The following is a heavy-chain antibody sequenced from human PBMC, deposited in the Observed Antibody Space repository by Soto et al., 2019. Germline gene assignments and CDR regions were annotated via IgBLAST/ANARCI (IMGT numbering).Heavy chain of an antibody. Sequence: GGSLRLSCAASGFTFSSYAMCWVRQAPGKGLEWVAAISGSGGSTYYADSVKGRFTISRDKSKNPLYRQMNSLRAEDTAVYYCAAITLGSRSDFDIWGQGTMVTVSS. CDR3: AAITLGSRSDFDI. D-gene: IGHD7-27*01. J-gene: IGHJ3*02. CDR1: GFTFSSYA. V-gene: IGHV3-23*01. CDR2: ISGSGGST.